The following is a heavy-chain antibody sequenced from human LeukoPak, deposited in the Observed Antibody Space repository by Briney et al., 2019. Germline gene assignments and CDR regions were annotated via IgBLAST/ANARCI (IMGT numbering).Heavy chain of an antibody. CDR2: IDDSGTT. CDR3: ARVGAGGSGSYYYYYYYGMDV. V-gene: IGHV4-34*01. D-gene: IGHD3-10*01. CDR1: GGSSIGYS. J-gene: IGHJ6*02. Sequence: SETLSLTCAVYGGSSIGYSWSWVRQPPGKGLEWIGEIDDSGTTNYRPSLKSRVTISVDTSKNQLSLKVTSVTAADTAVYYCARVGAGGSGSYYYYYYYGMDVWGQGTTVTVSS.